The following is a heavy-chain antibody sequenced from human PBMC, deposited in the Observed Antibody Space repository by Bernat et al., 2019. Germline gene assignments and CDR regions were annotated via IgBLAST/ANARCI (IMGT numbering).Heavy chain of an antibody. Sequence: EVQLVESGGGLVQPGGSLRLSCAASGFTFSSYEMNWVRQAPGKGLEWVSYISSSGSTIYYADSVKGRFTISRDNAKNSLYLQMNSLRAEDTAVYYCARGTRITIFGVVIWKIKAKYFDYWGQGTLVTVSS. J-gene: IGHJ4*02. D-gene: IGHD3-3*01. CDR3: ARGTRITIFGVVIWKIKAKYFDY. V-gene: IGHV3-48*03. CDR2: ISSSGSTI. CDR1: GFTFSSYE.